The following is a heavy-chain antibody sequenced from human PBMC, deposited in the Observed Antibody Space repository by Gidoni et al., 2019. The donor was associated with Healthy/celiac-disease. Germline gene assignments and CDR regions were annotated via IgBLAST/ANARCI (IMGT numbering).Heavy chain of an antibody. CDR3: ARDRVMVRGLVDY. CDR2: IYYSGST. D-gene: IGHD3-10*01. Sequence: QVQLQESGPGLVKPSQTLSLTCTISGGSISSGGYYWSWIRQHPGKGLEWIGYIYYSGSTYYNPSLKSRVTISVDTSKNQFSLKLSSVTAADTAVYYCARDRVMVRGLVDYWGQGTLVTVSS. CDR1: GGSISSGGYY. V-gene: IGHV4-31*03. J-gene: IGHJ4*02.